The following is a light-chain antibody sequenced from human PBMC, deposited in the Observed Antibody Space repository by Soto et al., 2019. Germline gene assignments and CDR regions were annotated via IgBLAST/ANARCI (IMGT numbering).Light chain of an antibody. V-gene: IGLV2-14*01. J-gene: IGLJ1*01. Sequence: HSVLTQPASVSGSPGQSITISCTGTSSDVGGYNYVSWYQQHPGKAPKLMIYDVRNRPSGVSNRFSGSKSVNTASLTISGLQAEDEADYYCSSYTTISTYVFGTGTKVTVL. CDR2: DVR. CDR3: SSYTTISTYV. CDR1: SSDVGGYNY.